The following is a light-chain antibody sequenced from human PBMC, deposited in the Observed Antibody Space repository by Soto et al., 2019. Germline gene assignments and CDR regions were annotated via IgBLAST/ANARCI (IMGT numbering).Light chain of an antibody. Sequence: IQMTQSPSTLSASIGDRVTITCRASQSINNRLAWYQQMPGKAPNLLIYDASSLESGVPSRFRGSGSETEFTLTISGLQPDDSATYFCQQYNTYPYTFGQGTKVDIK. CDR3: QQYNTYPYT. CDR1: QSINNR. V-gene: IGKV1-5*01. J-gene: IGKJ2*01. CDR2: DAS.